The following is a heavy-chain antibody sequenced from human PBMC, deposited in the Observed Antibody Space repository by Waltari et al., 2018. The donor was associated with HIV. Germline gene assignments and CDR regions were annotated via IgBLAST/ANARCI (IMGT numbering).Heavy chain of an antibody. CDR3: ARDPIAVAGSRYWFDP. CDR1: GGTFSSYA. CDR2: IIPILGIA. V-gene: IGHV1-69*04. Sequence: QVQLVQSGAEVKKPGSSVKVSCKASGGTFSSYAISWVRQAPGQGLEWMGRIIPILGIANYAQKFQGRVTITADKSTSTAYMELSSLRSEDTAVYYCARDPIAVAGSRYWFDPWGQGTLVTVSS. J-gene: IGHJ5*02. D-gene: IGHD6-19*01.